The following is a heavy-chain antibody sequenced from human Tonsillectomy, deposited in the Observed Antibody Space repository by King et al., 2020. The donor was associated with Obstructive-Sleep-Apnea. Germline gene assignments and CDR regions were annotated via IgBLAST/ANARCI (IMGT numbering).Heavy chain of an antibody. J-gene: IGHJ4*02. CDR2: ISSSSSTI. CDR3: ARHGDYGGNSRKFDY. CDR1: GFTFSSYS. Sequence: VQLVESGGGLVQPGGSLRLSCAASGFTFSSYSMNWVRQAPGKGLEWVSYISSSSSTIYYADSVKGRFTISRDNAKNSLYLQMNSLRAEDTAVYYCARHGDYGGNSRKFDYWGQGTLVTVSS. V-gene: IGHV3-48*04. D-gene: IGHD4-23*01.